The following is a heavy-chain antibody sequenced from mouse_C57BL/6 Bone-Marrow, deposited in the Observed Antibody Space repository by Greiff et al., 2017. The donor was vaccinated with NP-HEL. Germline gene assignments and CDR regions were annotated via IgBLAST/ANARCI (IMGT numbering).Heavy chain of an antibody. J-gene: IGHJ2*01. V-gene: IGHV5-9-1*02. CDR1: GFTFSSYA. D-gene: IGHD1-1*01. Sequence: DVMLVESGEGLVKPGGSLKLSCAASGFTFSSYAMSWVRQTPEKRLEWVAYISSGGDYIYYADTVKGRFTISRDNARNTLYLQMSSLKSEDTAMYYCTRVVTTVVDYFDYWGQGTTLTVSS. CDR2: ISSGGDYI. CDR3: TRVVTTVVDYFDY.